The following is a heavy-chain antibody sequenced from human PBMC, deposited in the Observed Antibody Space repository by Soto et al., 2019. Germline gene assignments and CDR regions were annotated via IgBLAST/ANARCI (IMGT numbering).Heavy chain of an antibody. CDR3: ARDLRIAAAGTYYYYYGMDV. J-gene: IGHJ6*02. CDR1: RFTFSSYD. CDR2: IGTAGDP. Sequence: VGSLRLSCAPSRFTFSSYDMHWGRQATEKGLEWVSAIGTAGDPYYPGSVKGRFTISRENAKNSLYLQMNSLRAGDTAVYYCARDLRIAAAGTYYYYYGMDVWGQGTTVTVSS. V-gene: IGHV3-13*05. D-gene: IGHD6-13*01.